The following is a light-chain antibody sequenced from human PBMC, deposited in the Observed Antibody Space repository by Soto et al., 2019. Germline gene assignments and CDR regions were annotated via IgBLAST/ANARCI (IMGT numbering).Light chain of an antibody. CDR1: QDISNY. CDR3: LQDYNYPWT. Sequence: AIQMTQSPSSLSASVRDRVAITCRASQDISNYLGWYQQKPGKAPKLLIYAASSLQSGVPSRFSGSGSGTDFTLTISSLQPEDFATYYCLQDYNYPWTFGQGTKVDNK. CDR2: AAS. J-gene: IGKJ1*01. V-gene: IGKV1-6*01.